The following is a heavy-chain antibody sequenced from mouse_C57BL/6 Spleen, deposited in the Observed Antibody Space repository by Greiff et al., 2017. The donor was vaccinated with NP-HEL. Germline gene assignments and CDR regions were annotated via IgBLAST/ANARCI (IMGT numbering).Heavy chain of an antibody. J-gene: IGHJ4*01. CDR3: ARRRRGYYAMDY. Sequence: QVQLKQPGAELVRPGSSVKLSCKASGYTFTSYWMHWVKQRPIQGLEWIGNIDPSDSETHYNQKFKDKATLTVDKSSSTAYMQLSSLTSEDSAVYYCARRRRGYYAMDYWGQGTSVTVSS. V-gene: IGHV1-52*01. D-gene: IGHD2-12*01. CDR1: GYTFTSYW. CDR2: IDPSDSET.